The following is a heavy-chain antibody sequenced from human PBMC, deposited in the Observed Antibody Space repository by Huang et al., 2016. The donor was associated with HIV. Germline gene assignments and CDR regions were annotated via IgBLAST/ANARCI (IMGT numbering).Heavy chain of an antibody. CDR2: IYPRDSET. CDR3: ARQVDGFRSHFDF. J-gene: IGHJ4*02. Sequence: EVLLVQSGAELKEPGESLKISCKASGYGFSSYWIGGVRPKPGKGLGWMGIIYPRDSETKYSPSFDGQVTISADKSTRTAYLQWESLKAPDTAIYFCARQVDGFRSHFDFWGQGTLVSVSS. CDR1: GYGFSSYW. V-gene: IGHV5-51*01. D-gene: IGHD5-18*01.